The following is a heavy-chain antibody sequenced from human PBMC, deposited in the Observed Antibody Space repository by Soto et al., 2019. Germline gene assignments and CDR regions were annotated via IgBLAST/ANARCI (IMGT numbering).Heavy chain of an antibody. CDR1: GGSISSYY. CDR3: ASWEGDFWSGYSYGMDV. V-gene: IGHV4-59*04. Sequence: TLSLTCTVSGGSISSYYWSWIRQPPGKGLEWIGYIYYSGSTYYNPSLKSRVTISVDTSKNQFSLKLSSVTAADTAVYYCASWEGDFWSGYSYGMDVWGQGTTVT. J-gene: IGHJ6*02. CDR2: IYYSGST. D-gene: IGHD3-3*01.